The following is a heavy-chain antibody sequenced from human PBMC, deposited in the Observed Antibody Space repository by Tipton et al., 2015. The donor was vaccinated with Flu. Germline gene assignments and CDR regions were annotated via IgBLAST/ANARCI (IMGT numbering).Heavy chain of an antibody. CDR2: IRQDGNEK. CDR1: GFTFNSYW. D-gene: IGHD3-10*01. V-gene: IGHV3-7*01. CDR3: ARGLYASGSY. J-gene: IGHJ4*02. Sequence: SLRLSCAASGFTFNSYWMQWVRQAPGKGLEWVANIRQDGNEKYYVDSVKGRFTISRDNAKNSLYLQMNSLRPEDTAVYYCARGLYASGSYWGQGTLVTVSS.